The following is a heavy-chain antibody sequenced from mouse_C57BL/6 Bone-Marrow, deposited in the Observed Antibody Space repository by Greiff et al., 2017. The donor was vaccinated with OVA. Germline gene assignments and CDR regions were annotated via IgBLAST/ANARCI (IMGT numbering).Heavy chain of an antibody. Sequence: VQLKESGGDLVKPGGSLKLSCAASGFTFSSYGMSWVRQTPDKRLEWVATISSGGSYTYYPDSVKGRFTISRDNAKNTLYLQMSSLKSEDTAMYYCAIKTAQATWRFAYWGQGTLVTVSA. D-gene: IGHD3-2*02. V-gene: IGHV5-6*01. CDR2: ISSGGSYT. CDR1: GFTFSSYG. J-gene: IGHJ3*01. CDR3: AIKTAQATWRFAY.